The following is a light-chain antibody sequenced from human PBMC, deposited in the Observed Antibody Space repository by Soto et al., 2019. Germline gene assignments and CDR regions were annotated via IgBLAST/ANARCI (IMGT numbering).Light chain of an antibody. J-gene: IGLJ2*01. CDR2: EVR. CDR3: SSYTSSTTLV. CDR1: SSDVGTYNY. Sequence: QSALTQPASVSGSPGQSITISCTGTSSDVGTYNYVSWYQQHPGKAPKLIIYEVRNRPSGVSHRFSGSKSGNTASLTISGLQAEDEADYYCSSYTSSTTLVFGGGTKLTVL. V-gene: IGLV2-14*01.